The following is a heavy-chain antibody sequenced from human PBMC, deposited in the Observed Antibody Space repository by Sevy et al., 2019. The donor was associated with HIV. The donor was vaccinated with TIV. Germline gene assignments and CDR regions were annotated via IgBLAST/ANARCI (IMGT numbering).Heavy chain of an antibody. Sequence: GGSLRLSCAASGFTFRTYALHWVRQAPGRGLEWLALISSNGDSAFYANSVRGRFTVSRDNSMNTLSLQMSSLTPEDTAVYYCARGRDWELTSFLSHWGQGTLVTVSS. CDR3: ARGRDWELTSFLSH. CDR2: ISSNGDSA. J-gene: IGHJ4*02. D-gene: IGHD3-9*01. V-gene: IGHV3-30-3*01. CDR1: GFTFRTYA.